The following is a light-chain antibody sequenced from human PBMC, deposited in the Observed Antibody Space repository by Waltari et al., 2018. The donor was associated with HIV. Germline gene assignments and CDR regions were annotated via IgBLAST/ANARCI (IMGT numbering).Light chain of an antibody. CDR1: RSNIGSNP. Sequence: QSVLTQPPSASGAPGQRVTISCSGSRSNIGSNPVSWYQQLPGPAPQLLIASKSQRPSGVPDRFSGSKSGSAASLAISGLQSEDESQYFCGAWDDSLKGFMFGGGTQLTGL. V-gene: IGLV1-44*01. CDR3: GAWDDSLKGFM. J-gene: IGLJ3*02. CDR2: SKS.